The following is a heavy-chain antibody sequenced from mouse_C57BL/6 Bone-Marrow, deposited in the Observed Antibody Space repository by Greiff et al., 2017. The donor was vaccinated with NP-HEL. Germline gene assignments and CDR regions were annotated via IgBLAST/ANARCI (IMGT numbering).Heavy chain of an antibody. Sequence: EVKVVESGEGLVKPGGSLKLSCAASGFTFSSYAMSWVRQTPEKRLEWVAYISSGGDYTYYADTVKGRFTISRDNARNTLYLQMSSLKSEDTAMYYCTRDSAQATAMGYWGQGTSVTVSS. CDR1: GFTFSSYA. V-gene: IGHV5-9-1*02. CDR3: TRDSAQATAMGY. J-gene: IGHJ4*01. D-gene: IGHD3-2*02. CDR2: ISSGGDYT.